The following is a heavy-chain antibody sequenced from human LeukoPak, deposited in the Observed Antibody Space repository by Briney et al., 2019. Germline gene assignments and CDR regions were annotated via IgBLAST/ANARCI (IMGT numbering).Heavy chain of an antibody. CDR3: ARDWDGTGYDY. CDR2: ISNSDYTK. CDR1: GFTFSDYY. Sequence: GGSLRLSCAASGFTFSDYYMSWIRQAPGKGPEWVSYISNSDYTKYYADSVKSRFTISRDNAKNSLYLQMNSLRAEDTAVYYCARDWDGTGYDYWGQGTLVTVSS. V-gene: IGHV3-11*01. J-gene: IGHJ4*02. D-gene: IGHD3-22*01.